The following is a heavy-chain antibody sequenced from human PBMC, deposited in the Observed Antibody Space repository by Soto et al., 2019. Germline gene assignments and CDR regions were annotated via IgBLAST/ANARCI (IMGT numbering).Heavy chain of an antibody. CDR1: GYTFTSYA. Sequence: ASVKVSCKASGYTFTSYAMHWVRQAPGQRLEWMGWINAGNGNTKYSQKFQGRVTITRDTSASTAYMELSSLRSEDTAVYYCAREWGYSYGPFFDYWGQGTLVTVS. D-gene: IGHD5-18*01. CDR2: INAGNGNT. CDR3: AREWGYSYGPFFDY. V-gene: IGHV1-3*01. J-gene: IGHJ4*02.